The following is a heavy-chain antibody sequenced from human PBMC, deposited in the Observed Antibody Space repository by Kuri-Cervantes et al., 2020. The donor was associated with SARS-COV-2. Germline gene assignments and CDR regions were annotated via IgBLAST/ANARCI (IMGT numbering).Heavy chain of an antibody. CDR1: GYTFTSYG. J-gene: IGHJ4*02. D-gene: IGHD6-6*01. Sequence: ASVKVSCKASGYTFTSYGISWVRQAPGQGLEWMGWISAYNGNTNYAQKFQGRVTITRDTSANTAYMELSSLRSEDTAVYYCARDHFIAAERYFDYWGQGTLVTVSS. CDR2: ISAYNGNT. CDR3: ARDHFIAAERYFDY. V-gene: IGHV1-18*04.